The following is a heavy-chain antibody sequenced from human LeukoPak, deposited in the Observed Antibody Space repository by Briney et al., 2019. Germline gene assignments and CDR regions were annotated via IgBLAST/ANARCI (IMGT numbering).Heavy chain of an antibody. CDR2: IKSKTDGGTT. Sequence: GSLRLSCAASGFTFSNAWMSWVRQAPGKGLEWVGRIKSKTDGGTTDYAAPVKGRFTISRDDSKNTLYLQMNSLKTEDTAVYYCAREGATYYYDSSGYQDYWGQGTLVTVSS. V-gene: IGHV3-15*01. J-gene: IGHJ4*02. CDR1: GFTFSNAW. CDR3: AREGATYYYDSSGYQDY. D-gene: IGHD3-22*01.